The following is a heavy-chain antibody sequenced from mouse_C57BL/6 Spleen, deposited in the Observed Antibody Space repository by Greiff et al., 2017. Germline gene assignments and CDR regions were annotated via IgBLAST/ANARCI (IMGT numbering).Heavy chain of an antibody. V-gene: IGHV1-26*01. D-gene: IGHD4-1*01. CDR2: INPNHGGT. CDR3: ARWDWGFYYFDY. J-gene: IGHJ2*01. CDR1: GYTFTDYY. Sequence: EVQLQQSGPELVKPGASVKISCKASGYTFTDYYMNWVKQSHGKSLEWIGDINPNHGGTSYNQKFKGKATLTVGKSSSTAYMELRSLTSEDSSVYCCARWDWGFYYFDYWGQGTTLTVSS.